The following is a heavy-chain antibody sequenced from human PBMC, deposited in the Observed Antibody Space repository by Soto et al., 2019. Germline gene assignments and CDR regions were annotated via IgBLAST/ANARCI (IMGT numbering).Heavy chain of an antibody. CDR1: GAAINSGEFY. V-gene: IGHV4-30-4*01. CDR2: IYHSGAT. J-gene: IGHJ4*02. D-gene: IGHD6-19*01. Sequence: TLSLTCTVSGAAINSGEFYWSWLRQPPGKGLEWIGYIYHSGATFYNRPLEGRVMMSVDTSKNQFSLKLTSMTAADTAVYYCARGAVAGWYYFDHWGQGLPVTVSS. CDR3: ARGAVAGWYYFDH.